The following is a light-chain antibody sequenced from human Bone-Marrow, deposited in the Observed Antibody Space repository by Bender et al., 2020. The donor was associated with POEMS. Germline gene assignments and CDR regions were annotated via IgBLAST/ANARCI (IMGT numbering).Light chain of an antibody. CDR3: AVWDDSLNGWV. V-gene: IGLV1-44*01. CDR1: SSNIGNNI. Sequence: QSVLTQPPSASETPGQRVTISCSGSSSNIGNNIVSWYQQVPGTAPKLLIYSDNQRPSGVPDRFSGSRSGTSASLAISGLQSEDEADYYCAVWDDSLNGWVFGGGTKLTVL. CDR2: SDN. J-gene: IGLJ3*02.